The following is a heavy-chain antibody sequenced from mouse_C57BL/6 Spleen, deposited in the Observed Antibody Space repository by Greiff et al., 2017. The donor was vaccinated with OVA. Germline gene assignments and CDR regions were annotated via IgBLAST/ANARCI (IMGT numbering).Heavy chain of an antibody. CDR1: GYTFTSYW. Sequence: QVQLQQPGAELVKPGASVKMSCKASGYTFTSYWITWVKQRPGQGLEWIGDIYPGSGSTNYNEKFKSKATLTVDTSSSTAYMQLSSLTSEDSAFYYYARNYGSLYCSFDDWGTGTTVTVSS. D-gene: IGHD1-1*01. J-gene: IGHJ1*03. CDR2: IYPGSGST. V-gene: IGHV1-55*01. CDR3: ARNYGSLYCSFDD.